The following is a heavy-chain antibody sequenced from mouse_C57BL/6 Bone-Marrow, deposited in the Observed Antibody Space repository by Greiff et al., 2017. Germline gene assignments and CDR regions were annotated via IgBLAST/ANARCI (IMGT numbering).Heavy chain of an antibody. CDR1: GFTFSDYG. V-gene: IGHV5-17*01. Sequence: EVHLVESGGGLVKPGGSLKLSCAASGFTFSDYGMHWVRQAPEKGLEWVAYISSGSSTIYYADTVKGRFTISRDNAKNTLFLQMTSLRSEDTAMYYCARPLWDAMDYWGQGTSVTGSS. CDR2: ISSGSSTI. J-gene: IGHJ4*01. D-gene: IGHD4-1*01. CDR3: ARPLWDAMDY.